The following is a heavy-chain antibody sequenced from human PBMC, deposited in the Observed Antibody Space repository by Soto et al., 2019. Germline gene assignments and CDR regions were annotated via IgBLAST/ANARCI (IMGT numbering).Heavy chain of an antibody. V-gene: IGHV1-8*01. J-gene: IGHJ4*02. CDR1: GYTFTSYD. Sequence: GASVKVSCKASGYTFTSYDINWVRQATGQGLEWMGWMNPNSGNTGYAQKFQGRVTMTRNTSISTAYMELSSLRSEDTAVYYCARGPSPYPYYDILTGPDYWGQGTLVTVSS. CDR3: ARGPSPYPYYDILTGPDY. D-gene: IGHD3-9*01. CDR2: MNPNSGNT.